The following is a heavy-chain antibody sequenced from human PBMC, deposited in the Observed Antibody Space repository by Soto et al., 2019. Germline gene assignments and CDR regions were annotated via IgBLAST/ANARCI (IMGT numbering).Heavy chain of an antibody. CDR3: AKSAHWNNLLRYYFDY. CDR2: ISGSGGST. CDR1: GFTFSSYA. V-gene: IGHV3-23*01. J-gene: IGHJ4*02. D-gene: IGHD1-1*01. Sequence: GGSLRLSCAASGFTFSSYAMRWVRQAPGKGLEWGSAISGSGGSTYYADSVKGRFTISRDKSKNTLYLQMNSLRAEDTAVYYCAKSAHWNNLLRYYFDYWGQGTLVTVSS.